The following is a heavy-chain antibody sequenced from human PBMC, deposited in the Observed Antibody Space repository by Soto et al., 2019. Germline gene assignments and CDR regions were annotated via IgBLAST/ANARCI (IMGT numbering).Heavy chain of an antibody. Sequence: QVQLVESGGSVVQPGGSLRLSCAASGFTFSSYAMHWVRQAPGKGLEWVAVISYDGSNKYYADSVKGRFTISRDNSKNTLYLQMNSLRAEDTAVYYCARATSRVSFDYWGQGTLVTVSS. V-gene: IGHV3-30-3*01. CDR3: ARATSRVSFDY. J-gene: IGHJ4*02. CDR2: ISYDGSNK. CDR1: GFTFSSYA. D-gene: IGHD2-8*01.